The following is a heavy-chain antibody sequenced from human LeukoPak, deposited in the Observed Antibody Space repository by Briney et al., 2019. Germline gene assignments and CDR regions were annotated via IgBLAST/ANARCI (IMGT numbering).Heavy chain of an antibody. Sequence: ETLSLTCTVSGYSISSTYYWGWIRQPPGKGLEWVSAISGSGGSTYYADSVKGRFTISRDNAKKSLHLQMNSLRAKDTAVYYCARGTLNIPGEHGAFDYWGQGTLVTVSS. V-gene: IGHV3-23*01. CDR2: ISGSGGST. J-gene: IGHJ4*02. CDR3: ARGTLNIPGEHGAFDY. CDR1: GYSISSTYY. D-gene: IGHD1-14*01.